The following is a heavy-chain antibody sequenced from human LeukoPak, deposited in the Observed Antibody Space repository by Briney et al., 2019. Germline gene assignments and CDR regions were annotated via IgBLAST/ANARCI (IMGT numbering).Heavy chain of an antibody. CDR3: AGTYYYDSSGYSAFDI. V-gene: IGHV3-53*01. J-gene: IGHJ3*02. Sequence: GGSLRLSCAASGFTVSSNYMRWVRQAPGKGLEWVSVIYSGGSTYYADSVKGRFTISRDNFKNTLYLQMNSLRAEDTAVYYCAGTYYYDSSGYSAFDIWGQGTMVTVSS. D-gene: IGHD3-22*01. CDR2: IYSGGST. CDR1: GFTVSSNY.